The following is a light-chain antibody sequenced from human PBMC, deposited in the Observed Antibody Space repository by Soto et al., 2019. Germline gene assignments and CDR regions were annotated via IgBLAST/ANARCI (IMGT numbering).Light chain of an antibody. V-gene: IGKV1-8*01. CDR3: QQYYSYLLT. Sequence: AIRMTQSPSSFSASTGDRVTITCRASQGISSYLAWYQQKPGKAPKLLIYAASTLKSGVPSRFSGSGSGTDFTLTISCLQSEDFATYYCQQYYSYLLTFGGGTKVEIK. CDR1: QGISSY. J-gene: IGKJ4*01. CDR2: AAS.